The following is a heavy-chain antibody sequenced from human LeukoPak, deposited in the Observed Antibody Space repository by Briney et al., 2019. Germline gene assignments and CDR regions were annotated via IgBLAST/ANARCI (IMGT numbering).Heavy chain of an antibody. J-gene: IGHJ4*02. CDR1: GGSFSGYY. CDR2: IYYSGST. CDR3: ARLYCSSTSCYFDY. V-gene: IGHV4-59*01. D-gene: IGHD2-2*01. Sequence: PSETLSLTCAVYGGSFSGYYWSWIRQPPGKGLEWIGYIYYSGSTNYNPSLKSRVTISVDTSKNQFSLKLSSVTAADTAVYYCARLYCSSTSCYFDYWGQGTLVTVSS.